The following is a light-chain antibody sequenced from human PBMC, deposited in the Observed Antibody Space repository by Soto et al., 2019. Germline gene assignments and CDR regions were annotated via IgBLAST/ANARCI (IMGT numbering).Light chain of an antibody. J-gene: IGKJ1*01. V-gene: IGKV3-15*01. CDR3: QQYNNWPWT. Sequence: EIVLTQSPDTLSLSPGERATLSRRASQSVSSYLAWYQQKPGQAPRLLIYGASTRAPGFPARFSGSGSGTDFTLTISSLQSEDFAVYYCQQYNNWPWTFGQGTKVDIK. CDR2: GAS. CDR1: QSVSSY.